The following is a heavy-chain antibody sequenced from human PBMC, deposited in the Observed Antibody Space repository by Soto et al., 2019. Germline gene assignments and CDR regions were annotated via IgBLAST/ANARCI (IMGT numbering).Heavy chain of an antibody. Sequence: SETLSLTCTASGGAITISSHFWGWVRQPPGKGLEWIGTIYFTGNTYYTPSLKSRLTMSIDTSKNEFSLRLNSVTAADTAVYYCEGQTFTIAAASYGTSNWSDPWGPGTRVTLS. CDR2: IYFTGNT. D-gene: IGHD6-25*01. CDR3: EGQTFTIAAASYGTSNWSDP. J-gene: IGHJ5*02. CDR1: GGAITISSHF. V-gene: IGHV4-39*01.